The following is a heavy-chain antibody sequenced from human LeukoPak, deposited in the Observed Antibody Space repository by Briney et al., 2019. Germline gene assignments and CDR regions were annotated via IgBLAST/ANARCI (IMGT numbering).Heavy chain of an antibody. CDR1: GDSVSSNSAA. Sequence: PSQTLSLTCAISGDSVSSNSAARNWVRQSPSRGLEWLGRTYYRSKWYNDYAVSVKSRITINPDTSKNQFSLQLNSVTPEDTAVYYCVRTVHSDYFDYWGQGTLVTVSS. J-gene: IGHJ4*02. CDR2: TYYRSKWYN. V-gene: IGHV6-1*01. D-gene: IGHD1-1*01. CDR3: VRTVHSDYFDY.